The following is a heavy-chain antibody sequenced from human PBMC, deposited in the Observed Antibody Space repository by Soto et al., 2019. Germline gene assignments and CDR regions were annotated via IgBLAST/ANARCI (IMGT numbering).Heavy chain of an antibody. J-gene: IGHJ6*02. CDR3: ARDLADYGDVYYYYGMDV. Sequence: ASVKVSCKASGYTFTSYGISWVRQAPGQGLEWMGWISAYNGNTNYAQKLQGRVTVTTDTSTSTAYMELRSLRSDDTAVYYCARDLADYGDVYYYYGMDVWGQGTTVTVSS. CDR1: GYTFTSYG. V-gene: IGHV1-18*01. D-gene: IGHD4-17*01. CDR2: ISAYNGNT.